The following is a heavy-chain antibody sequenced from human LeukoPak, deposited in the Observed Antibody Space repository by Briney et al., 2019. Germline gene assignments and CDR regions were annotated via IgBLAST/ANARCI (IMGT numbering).Heavy chain of an antibody. D-gene: IGHD2-15*01. Sequence: PWRSLRLSCAASGFTFSSYGMHWVRQAPGKGLEWVAVIWFDGSNKYYADSVKGRFTISRDNSKNTLYLQMNSLRAEDTAVYYCARGVGNFYYAMDVWGKGTTVTVSS. V-gene: IGHV3-33*01. CDR1: GFTFSSYG. CDR3: ARGVGNFYYAMDV. J-gene: IGHJ6*04. CDR2: IWFDGSNK.